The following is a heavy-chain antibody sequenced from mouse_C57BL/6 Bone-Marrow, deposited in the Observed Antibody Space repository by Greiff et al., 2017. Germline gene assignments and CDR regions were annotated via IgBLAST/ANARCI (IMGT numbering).Heavy chain of an antibody. V-gene: IGHV2-4*01. Sequence: VQRVESGPGLVQPSQSLSITCTVSGFSLTSYGVHWVRQPPGKGLEWLGVIWSGGSTDYNAAFISRLSISKDNSKSQVFFKMNSLQADDTAIYYCAPYDGYYDTPFAYWGQGTLVTVSA. D-gene: IGHD2-3*01. CDR2: IWSGGST. J-gene: IGHJ3*01. CDR3: APYDGYYDTPFAY. CDR1: GFSLTSYG.